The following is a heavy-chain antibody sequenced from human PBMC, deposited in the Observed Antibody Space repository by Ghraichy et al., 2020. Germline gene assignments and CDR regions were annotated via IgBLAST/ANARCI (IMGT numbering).Heavy chain of an antibody. CDR3: VRDLRNQGGTTAFDI. D-gene: IGHD1-7*01. J-gene: IGHJ3*02. V-gene: IGHV4-4*07. CDR2: VYSGGKT. Sequence: SETLSLTCTVSGASISTYYWSWIRQPAGKGLEWIGRVYSGGKTDYNPSLKSRVTMSQDTSKNQFSLKLSSVTAADTAAYYCVRDLRNQGGTTAFDIWGQGTMVTVSS. CDR1: GASISTYY.